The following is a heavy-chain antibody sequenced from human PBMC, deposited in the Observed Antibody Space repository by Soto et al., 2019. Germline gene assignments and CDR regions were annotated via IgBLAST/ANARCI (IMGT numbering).Heavy chain of an antibody. Sequence: QVQVVESGGDVVQTGTSLRLSCAASGFTFSRYAVHWVRQAPGKGLEWVTLISYDGNNKYYADSVKGRFTVSRDNSKNTLYLQMNYLRPEDTAVYYCARGEAFDYWGQGTLVTVSS. V-gene: IGHV3-30-3*01. J-gene: IGHJ4*02. CDR1: GFTFSRYA. CDR2: ISYDGNNK. CDR3: ARGEAFDY.